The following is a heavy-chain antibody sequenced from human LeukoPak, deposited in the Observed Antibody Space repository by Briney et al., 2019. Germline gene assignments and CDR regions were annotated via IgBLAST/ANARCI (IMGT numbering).Heavy chain of an antibody. J-gene: IGHJ4*02. Sequence: SQTLSLTXTVSGGSISSGSYYWSWIRQPAGKGLEWIGRIYTSGSTNYNPSLKSRVTISVDTSKNQFSLKLSSVTTADTAVYYCARSYYYDSSFFDYWGQGTLVTVSS. D-gene: IGHD3-22*01. V-gene: IGHV4-61*02. CDR2: IYTSGST. CDR1: GGSISSGSYY. CDR3: ARSYYYDSSFFDY.